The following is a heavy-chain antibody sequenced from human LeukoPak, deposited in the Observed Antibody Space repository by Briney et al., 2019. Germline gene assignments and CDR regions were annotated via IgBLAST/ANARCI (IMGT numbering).Heavy chain of an antibody. CDR3: ASTTEAVALDY. CDR1: GFTFSSYS. V-gene: IGHV3-21*01. Sequence: KPGGSLRLSCAASGFTFSSYSMNWVRQAPGKGLEWVSSISSSSSYIYHADSVKGRFTISRDNAKNSLYLQMNSLRAEDTAVYYCASTTEAVALDYWGQGTLVTVSS. J-gene: IGHJ4*02. CDR2: ISSSSSYI. D-gene: IGHD6-19*01.